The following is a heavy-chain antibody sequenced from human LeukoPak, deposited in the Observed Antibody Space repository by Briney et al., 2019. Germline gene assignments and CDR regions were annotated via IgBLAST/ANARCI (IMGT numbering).Heavy chain of an antibody. V-gene: IGHV3-48*03. CDR2: ISSSGSTI. J-gene: IGHJ3*02. Sequence: PGGSLRLSCAASGFTFSSYEMNWVRQAPGKGLEWVSYISSSGSTIYYADSVKGRFTISRDNAKNSLYLQMNSLRAEDTAVCYCARNNPYYYDSSGVDAFDIWGQGTMVTVSS. D-gene: IGHD3-22*01. CDR1: GFTFSSYE. CDR3: ARNNPYYYDSSGVDAFDI.